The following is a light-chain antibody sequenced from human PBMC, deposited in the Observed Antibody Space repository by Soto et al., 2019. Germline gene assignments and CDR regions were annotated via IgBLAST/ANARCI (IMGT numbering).Light chain of an antibody. J-gene: IGLJ2*01. CDR2: EGS. CDR3: CSYAGSSVA. CDR1: SSDVGSYNL. V-gene: IGLV2-23*01. Sequence: QSALTQPASVAGSPGQSITISCTGTSSDVGSYNLVSWYQQHPGKAPKLMIYEGSKRPSGVSNRFSVSKSGNTASLTISGVQAEDEAEYYCCSYAGSSVAFGGGTKVTVL.